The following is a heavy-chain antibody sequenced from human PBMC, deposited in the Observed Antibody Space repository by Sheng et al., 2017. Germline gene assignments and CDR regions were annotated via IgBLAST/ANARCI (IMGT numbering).Heavy chain of an antibody. CDR3: ATWGLGYGDQGGV. D-gene: IGHD4-17*01. Sequence: EVQLVESGGGLVKPGGSLRLSCAASGFIFSSYSMNWVRQAPGKGLEWVSSISSSGSYINYADSVKGRFTISRDNAKNSLYLQMNSLRAEDTAVYYCATWGLGYGDQGGVWGQGTLVTVSS. CDR2: ISSSGSYI. V-gene: IGHV3-21*01. CDR1: GFIFSSYS. J-gene: IGHJ4*02.